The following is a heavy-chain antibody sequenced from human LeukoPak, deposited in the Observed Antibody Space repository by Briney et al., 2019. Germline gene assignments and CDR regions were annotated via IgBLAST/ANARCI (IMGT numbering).Heavy chain of an antibody. CDR1: GYTFTSYG. J-gene: IGHJ6*03. CDR2: ISAYNGNT. V-gene: IGHV1-18*01. D-gene: IGHD4-17*01. CDR3: ARRHYGDYYMDV. Sequence: EASVKVSCKASGYTFTSYGISWVRQAPGQGLEWMGWISAYNGNTNYAQKLQGRVTITTDTSTSTAYMELRSLRSDDTAVYYCARRHYGDYYMDVWGKGTTVTVSS.